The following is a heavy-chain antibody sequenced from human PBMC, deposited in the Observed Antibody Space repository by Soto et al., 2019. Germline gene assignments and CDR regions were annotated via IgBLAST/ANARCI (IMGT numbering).Heavy chain of an antibody. CDR1: GGSISSYY. V-gene: IGHV4-59*08. CDR2: IYYSGST. Sequence: SETLSLTCTVSGGSISSYYWSWIRQPPGKGLKKIGYIYYSGSTNYNPSLKSRVTISVDTSKNQFSLKLSSVTAADTAVYYCARLLWFGELFRGYNWFDPWGQGTLVTVS. J-gene: IGHJ5*02. D-gene: IGHD3-10*01. CDR3: ARLLWFGELFRGYNWFDP.